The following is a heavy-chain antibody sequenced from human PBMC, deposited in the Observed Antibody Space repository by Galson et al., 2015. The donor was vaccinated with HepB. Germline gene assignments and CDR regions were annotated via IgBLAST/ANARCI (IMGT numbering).Heavy chain of an antibody. CDR2: INSDGSST. CDR3: ARRRWGDAAMAGGVDY. CDR1: GFTFSSYW. V-gene: IGHV3-74*01. J-gene: IGHJ4*02. D-gene: IGHD5-18*01. Sequence: SLRLSCAASGFTFSSYWMHWVRQAPGKGLVWVSRINSDGSSTTYADSVRGRFTISRDNAKNTLYLQMNSLRAEDTAVYYCARRRWGDAAMAGGVDYWGQGTLVTVSS.